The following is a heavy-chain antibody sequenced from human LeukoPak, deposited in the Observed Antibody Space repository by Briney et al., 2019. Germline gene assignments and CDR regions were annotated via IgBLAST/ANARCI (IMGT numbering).Heavy chain of an antibody. D-gene: IGHD3-22*01. CDR2: IRYDGSNK. Sequence: PGGSLRLSCAASGFTFSSYGMHWVRQAPGKGLEWVAFIRYDGSNKYYADSVKGRFTISRDNSKNTLYLQMNSLRAEDTAVYYCAKPLDYYDSSGYYPDDYWGQGTLVTVSS. CDR3: AKPLDYYDSSGYYPDDY. V-gene: IGHV3-30*02. J-gene: IGHJ4*02. CDR1: GFTFSSYG.